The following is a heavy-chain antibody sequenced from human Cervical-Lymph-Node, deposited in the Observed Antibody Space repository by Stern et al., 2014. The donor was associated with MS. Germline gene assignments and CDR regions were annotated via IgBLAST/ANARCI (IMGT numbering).Heavy chain of an antibody. D-gene: IGHD2-21*02. Sequence: VQLQESGPGLVKPSQTLSLTCTVSGGSISSGAYYWSWSRQHPGKGLEWIGYIYYSGSTYYNPSLESRVTISADTSKNQISLKLSSVTAADTAVYFCARGTVTAGPDYWGQGTLVTVSS. CDR3: ARGTVTAGPDY. J-gene: IGHJ4*02. CDR2: IYYSGST. CDR1: GGSISSGAYY. V-gene: IGHV4-31*03.